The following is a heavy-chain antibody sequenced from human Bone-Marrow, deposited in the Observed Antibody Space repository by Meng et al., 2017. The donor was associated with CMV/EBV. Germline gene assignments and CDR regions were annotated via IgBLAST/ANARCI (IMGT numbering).Heavy chain of an antibody. CDR2: ISGSGGST. CDR3: AKDTQGRVVPARDAFAI. CDR1: GFTFSSYA. V-gene: IGHV3-23*01. J-gene: IGHJ3*02. Sequence: GESLKISCAASGFTFSSYAMSWVRQAPGKGLEWVSAISGSGGSTYYADSVKGRFTISRDNSKNTLYLQMNSLRAEDTAVYYCAKDTQGRVVPARDAFAIWGQGKMVTVAS. D-gene: IGHD2-2*01.